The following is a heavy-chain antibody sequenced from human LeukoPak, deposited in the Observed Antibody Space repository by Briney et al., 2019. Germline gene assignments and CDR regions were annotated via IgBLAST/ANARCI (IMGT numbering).Heavy chain of an antibody. CDR2: IWSDATNR. Sequence: GGSLRLSCAASGFIFSHHGMHWVRQAPGKVLEWVAVIWSDATNRCYAESVKGRFTISRDNSQNTVLLQMNGLRVKDTAIYYCARDAQRGFDYSNSLKNWGHGTLVTVS. V-gene: IGHV3-33*01. CDR3: ARDAQRGFDYSNSLKN. J-gene: IGHJ4*01. CDR1: GFIFSHHG. D-gene: IGHD4-11*01.